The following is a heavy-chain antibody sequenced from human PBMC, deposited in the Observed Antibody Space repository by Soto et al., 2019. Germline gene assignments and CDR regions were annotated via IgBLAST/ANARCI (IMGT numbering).Heavy chain of an antibody. J-gene: IGHJ5*02. CDR3: ARHPERIAEIGWFDP. Sequence: GGSLRLSCAASGFTLSSYAMSWVRQAPGKGLEWVSAISGSGGSTYYADSVKGRFTISRDNSKNSLYLQMNSLRAEDTTVYYCARHPERIAEIGWFDPWGQGTLVTVSS. D-gene: IGHD6-13*01. V-gene: IGHV3-23*01. CDR2: ISGSGGST. CDR1: GFTLSSYA.